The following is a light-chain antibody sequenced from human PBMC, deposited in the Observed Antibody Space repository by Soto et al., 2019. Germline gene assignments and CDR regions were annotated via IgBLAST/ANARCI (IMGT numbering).Light chain of an antibody. CDR1: QIVPRSY. V-gene: IGKV3-20*01. Sequence: IVFTKSPCTLSLSQGERATLSCRASQIVPRSYLAWYQQKPGQAPRLLIYGTSSRATGIPDRFSGSGSGTDFTLTSSRLEPEDCAVFYCQQYGSSITFGQGTRLEIK. CDR3: QQYGSSIT. CDR2: GTS. J-gene: IGKJ5*01.